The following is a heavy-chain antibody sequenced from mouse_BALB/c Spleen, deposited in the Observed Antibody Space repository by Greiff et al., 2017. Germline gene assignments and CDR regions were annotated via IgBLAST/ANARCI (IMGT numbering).Heavy chain of an antibody. CDR2: INPDSSTI. V-gene: IGHV4-1*02. CDR3: AREYGNYGGRAMDY. CDR1: GFDFSRYW. D-gene: IGHD2-10*02. Sequence: EAQLQESGGGLVQPGGSLKLSCAASGFDFSRYWMSWVRQAPGKGLEWIGEINPDSSTINYTPSLKDKFIISRDNAKNTLYLQMSKVRSEDTALYYCAREYGNYGGRAMDYWGQGTSVTVSS. J-gene: IGHJ4*01.